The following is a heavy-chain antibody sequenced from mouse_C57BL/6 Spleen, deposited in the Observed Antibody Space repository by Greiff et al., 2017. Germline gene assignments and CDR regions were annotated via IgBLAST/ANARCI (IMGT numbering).Heavy chain of an antibody. CDR1: GFTFSSYG. V-gene: IGHV5-6*01. CDR3: ARHTSNYVEDAMDY. Sequence: EVKLQESGGDLVKPGGSLKLSCAASGFTFSSYGMSWVRQTPDKRLEWVATISSGGSYTNYPDSVKGRFTISRDNAKNTLYLQMSSLKSEDTAMYYCARHTSNYVEDAMDYWGQGTSVTVSS. D-gene: IGHD2-5*01. J-gene: IGHJ4*01. CDR2: ISSGGSYT.